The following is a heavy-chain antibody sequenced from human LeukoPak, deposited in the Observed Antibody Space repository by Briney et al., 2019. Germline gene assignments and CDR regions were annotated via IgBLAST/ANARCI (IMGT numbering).Heavy chain of an antibody. CDR3: ARTTEGGYTYDHFYYYYMDV. J-gene: IGHJ6*03. D-gene: IGHD5-18*01. CDR1: GGSITNYY. V-gene: IGHV4-4*07. CDR2: INTSGDT. Sequence: SETLSLTCTVSGGSITNYYWSWIRQSAGKGLEWIGRINTSGDTSYNPSIRSRVTVSVDTSKNQFSLKLSSVTAADTAVYYCARTTEGGYTYDHFYYYYMDVWGRGTTVTISS.